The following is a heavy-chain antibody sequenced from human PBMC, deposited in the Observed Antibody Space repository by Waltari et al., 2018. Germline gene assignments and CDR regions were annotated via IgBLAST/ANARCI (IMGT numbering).Heavy chain of an antibody. CDR2: ISPIFGTA. D-gene: IGHD3-22*01. CDR3: ARDQDYYDSSGYLRFDY. CDR1: GGTFSSYA. J-gene: IGHJ4*02. Sequence: QVQLVQSGAEVKKPGSSVKVSCKASGGTFSSYAISWVRQAPGQGLEWMGGISPIFGTANHAQKFQGRVTITADESTSTAYMELSSLRSEDTAVYYCARDQDYYDSSGYLRFDYWGQGTLVTVSS. V-gene: IGHV1-69*01.